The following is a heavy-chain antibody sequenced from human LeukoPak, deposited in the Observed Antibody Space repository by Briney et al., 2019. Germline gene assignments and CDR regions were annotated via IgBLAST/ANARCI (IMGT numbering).Heavy chain of an antibody. J-gene: IGHJ4*02. D-gene: IGHD6-19*01. V-gene: IGHV1-18*01. CDR3: ARDRSGIAVAGTHYFDY. CDR1: GYTFTSYG. CDR2: ISAYNGNT. Sequence: ASVKVSCKASGYTFTSYGISWVRQAPGQGLEWMGWISAYNGNTNYAQKLQGRVTMTTDTSTSTAYMELSSLRSEDTAVYYCARDRSGIAVAGTHYFDYWGQGTLVTVSS.